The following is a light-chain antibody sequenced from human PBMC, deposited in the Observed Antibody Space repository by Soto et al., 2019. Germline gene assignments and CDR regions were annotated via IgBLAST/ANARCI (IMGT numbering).Light chain of an antibody. CDR2: DVN. J-gene: IGLJ3*02. V-gene: IGLV2-8*01. CDR1: SSDVGAHNY. CDR3: SSYACGNNWG. Sequence: QSVLTQPPSASGSPGQSLTISCTGTSSDVGAHNYVSWYQQNPGKAPKIMLYDVNKRPSGVPDRFSGSKSGNTASLTVSGLQSEDEADYYCSSYACGNNWGFGGGTKLTVL.